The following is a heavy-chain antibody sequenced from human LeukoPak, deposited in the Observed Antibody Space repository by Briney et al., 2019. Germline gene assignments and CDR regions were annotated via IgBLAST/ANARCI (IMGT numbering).Heavy chain of an antibody. Sequence: SETLSLTCTVSGGSISSSSYYWGWIRQPPGKGLEWVGSIYYSGSTYYNPSLKSRVTISVDTSKNQFSLELSSVTAADTAAYYCARAGIAAAGTYWTDYYYYMDVWGKGTTVTVSS. J-gene: IGHJ6*03. D-gene: IGHD6-13*01. CDR1: GGSISSSSYY. V-gene: IGHV4-39*01. CDR3: ARAGIAAAGTYWTDYYYYMDV. CDR2: IYYSGST.